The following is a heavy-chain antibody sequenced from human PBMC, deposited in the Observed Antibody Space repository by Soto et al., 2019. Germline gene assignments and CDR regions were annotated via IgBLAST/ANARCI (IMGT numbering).Heavy chain of an antibody. CDR1: GGSISSSNW. CDR3: AREPIITIFGVVEYYGMDV. V-gene: IGHV4-4*02. CDR2: IYHSGST. J-gene: IGHJ6*02. D-gene: IGHD3-3*01. Sequence: SETLSLTCAVSGGSISSSNWWSWVRQPPGKGLEWIGEIYHSGSTNYNPSLKSRVTISVDKSKNQFSLKLSSVTAADTAVYYCAREPIITIFGVVEYYGMDVWGQGTTVTV.